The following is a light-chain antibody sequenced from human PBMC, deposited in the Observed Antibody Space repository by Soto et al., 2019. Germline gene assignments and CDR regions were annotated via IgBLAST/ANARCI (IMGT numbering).Light chain of an antibody. CDR2: EGS. Sequence: QSALTQPASVSGSPGQSITISCTGTSSDVGTYNLVSWYQQEPGKAPKLMIFEGSKRPSGVSNRFSGSKSGNTASLTISGLQAEDEADDYCCSYAGSSTLVFGTGTKLTVL. J-gene: IGLJ1*01. V-gene: IGLV2-23*03. CDR3: CSYAGSSTLV. CDR1: SSDVGTYNL.